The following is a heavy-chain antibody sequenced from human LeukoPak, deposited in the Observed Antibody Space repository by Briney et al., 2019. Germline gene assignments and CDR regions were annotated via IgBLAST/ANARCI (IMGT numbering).Heavy chain of an antibody. CDR3: ARQTPNQYGMDV. D-gene: IGHD2-15*01. V-gene: IGHV5-51*01. J-gene: IGHJ6*04. Sequence: GESLKISCKGFEYSFTSYWIGWVRQMPGKGPEWMGIIHPGDSNIRYSPSFQGQITISADKSISTAYLQWSSLKASDTAMYYCARQTPNQYGMDVWGTGTKVTVSS. CDR1: EYSFTSYW. CDR2: IHPGDSNI.